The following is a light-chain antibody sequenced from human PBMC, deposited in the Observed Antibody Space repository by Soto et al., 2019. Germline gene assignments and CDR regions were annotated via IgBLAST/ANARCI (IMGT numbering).Light chain of an antibody. J-gene: IGKJ3*01. CDR3: QQRSNWPLT. V-gene: IGKV3-11*01. CDR1: QSIRNY. Sequence: EIVLTQSPATLSLSPGERATLSCRASQSIRNYLAWYQQKPGQTPRLLIYDASNRAADIPPRFSGNGSGTDFTLTISSLEPEDFAVYFCQQRSNWPLTFGPWTKVEIK. CDR2: DAS.